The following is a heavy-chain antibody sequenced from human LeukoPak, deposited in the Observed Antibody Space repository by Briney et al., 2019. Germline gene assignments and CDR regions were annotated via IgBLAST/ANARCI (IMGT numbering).Heavy chain of an antibody. CDR1: GYTFTSYD. Sequence: ASVKVSCKASGYTFTSYDINWVRQATGQGLEWMGWMNPDSGNTGFAQKFQGRVTMTRNTSISTAYMELSSLRSEDTAVYYCAKSVRGSRTHGCWGQGTLVTVSS. J-gene: IGHJ4*02. CDR3: AKSVRGSRTHGC. V-gene: IGHV1-8*01. CDR2: MNPDSGNT. D-gene: IGHD6-13*01.